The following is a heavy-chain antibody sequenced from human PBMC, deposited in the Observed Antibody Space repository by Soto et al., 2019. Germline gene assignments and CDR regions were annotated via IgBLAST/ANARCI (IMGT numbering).Heavy chain of an antibody. V-gene: IGHV1-69*13. D-gene: IGHD4-17*01. CDR3: ASISGTTVTTTIIDY. CDR2: IIPIFGTA. CDR1: GGTFSSYA. J-gene: IGHJ4*02. Sequence: GASVKVSCKASGGTFSSYAISWVRQAPGQGLEWMGGIIPIFGTANYAQKFQGRVTITADESTSTAYMELSSLRSEDTAVYYCASISGTTVTTTIIDYWGQGPLVTVSS.